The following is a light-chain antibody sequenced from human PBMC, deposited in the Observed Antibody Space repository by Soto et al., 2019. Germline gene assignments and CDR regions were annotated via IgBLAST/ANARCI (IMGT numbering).Light chain of an antibody. J-gene: IGLJ1*01. Sequence: QSALTQPASVSGSPGQSITISCTGTSSDVGGYNYVSWYQQHPGKAPKLMIYEVSNRPSGVSNRFSGSKSGNTASLTISGLQAEDEADYYCSSYTSSSKKDVFGTGTKLTVL. V-gene: IGLV2-14*01. CDR3: SSYTSSSKKDV. CDR2: EVS. CDR1: SSDVGGYNY.